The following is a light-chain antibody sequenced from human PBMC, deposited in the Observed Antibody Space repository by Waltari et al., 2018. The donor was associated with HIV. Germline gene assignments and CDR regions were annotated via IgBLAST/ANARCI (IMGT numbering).Light chain of an antibody. J-gene: IGKJ4*01. CDR2: GAS. V-gene: IGKV3-20*01. CDR3: QQYGSSPLS. CDR1: QSVTSSF. Sequence: EIVLTQSPGTLSLSPGERATLPCRASQSVTSSFLSWYQQKPGQAPRLLIDGASSRATGIPDRFSGGGSGTDFTLTISRLEPEDFAVYYCQQYGSSPLSFGGGTKVDIK.